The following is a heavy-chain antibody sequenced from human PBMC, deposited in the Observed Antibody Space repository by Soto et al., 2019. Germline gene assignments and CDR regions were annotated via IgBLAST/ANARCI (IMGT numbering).Heavy chain of an antibody. CDR2: ISASGGST. V-gene: IGHV3-23*01. CDR3: AKEAATIFRAFDI. D-gene: IGHD6-25*01. CDR1: GFTFSSYA. Sequence: GGSLRLSWAASGFTFSSYAMSWVRQAPGKGLEWVSGISASGGSTYYADSVKGRFTISRDNSKNTLYLQMNSLRVEDTAVFYCAKEAATIFRAFDIWGQGTMVTVSS. J-gene: IGHJ3*02.